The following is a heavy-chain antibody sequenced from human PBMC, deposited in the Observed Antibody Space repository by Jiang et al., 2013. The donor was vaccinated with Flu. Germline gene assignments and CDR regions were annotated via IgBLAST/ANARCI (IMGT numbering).Heavy chain of an antibody. CDR3: ARKGRVGYIDGHFDR. Sequence: VQLVESGGGLVQPGGSLRLSCAASGFPVSSNYMSWVRQAPGKGLEWVSVIDSGGNKHYSDSVQGRFTISRHDSSNTLYLQMNSLRVDDTAVYYCARKGRVGYIDGHFDRWGRGIPVTVSS. D-gene: IGHD5-18*01. V-gene: IGHV3-53*04. CDR2: IDSGGNK. CDR1: GFPVSSNY. J-gene: IGHJ4*02.